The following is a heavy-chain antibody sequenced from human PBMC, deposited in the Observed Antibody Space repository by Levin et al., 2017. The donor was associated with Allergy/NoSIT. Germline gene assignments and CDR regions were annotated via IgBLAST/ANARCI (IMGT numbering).Heavy chain of an antibody. Sequence: GGSLRLSCAASGFTFSSYGMHWVRQAPGKGLEWVAVISYDGSNKYYADSVKGRFTISRDNSKNTLYLQMNSLRAEDTAVYYCAKQKPLLYGTPYYFDYWGQGTLVTVSS. CDR2: ISYDGSNK. CDR3: AKQKPLLYGTPYYFDY. V-gene: IGHV3-30*18. CDR1: GFTFSSYG. J-gene: IGHJ4*02. D-gene: IGHD2-2*02.